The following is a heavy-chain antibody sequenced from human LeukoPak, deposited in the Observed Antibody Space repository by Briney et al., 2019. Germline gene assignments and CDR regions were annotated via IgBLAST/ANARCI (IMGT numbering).Heavy chain of an antibody. Sequence: GGSLRLSCAASGFTFSDYYMSWIRQAPGKGLEWVSYISSSSSYTNYADFVKGRFTISRDNAKNSLYLQMNSLRAEDTAVYYCARGSPSYDYWGQGTLVTVSS. CDR2: ISSSSSYT. CDR1: GFTFSDYY. D-gene: IGHD3-10*01. CDR3: ARGSPSYDY. J-gene: IGHJ4*02. V-gene: IGHV3-11*06.